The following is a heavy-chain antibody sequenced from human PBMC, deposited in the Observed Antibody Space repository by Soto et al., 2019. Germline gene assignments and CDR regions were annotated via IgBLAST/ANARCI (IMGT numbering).Heavy chain of an antibody. D-gene: IGHD2-2*01. CDR3: GRCTGTSCHLGADF. CDR2: ISFDGNNK. CDR1: GFTFSNYA. J-gene: IGHJ4*02. Sequence: PGGSMRLSRAACGFTFSNYALHWVRQAPGRGLEWVALISFDGNNKYYANSVKGRFTISRDNSKNTLYLQMNSLRAEDTSVYYCGRCTGTSCHLGADFWGQGTLVTVSS. V-gene: IGHV3-30-3*01.